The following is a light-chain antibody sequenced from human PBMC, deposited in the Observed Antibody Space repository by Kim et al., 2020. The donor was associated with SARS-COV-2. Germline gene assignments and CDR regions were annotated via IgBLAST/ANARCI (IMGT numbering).Light chain of an antibody. Sequence: SYELTQPPSVSVAPGKTARITCGGNNIGSKNVHWYQQKPGQAPVLVIYYDSNRPSGIPERFSGSNSGNTATLTISRAEAGDEADYYCQVWDSSSDHSVFGTGTKVTVL. CDR2: YDS. V-gene: IGLV3-21*01. CDR1: NIGSKN. CDR3: QVWDSSSDHSV. J-gene: IGLJ1*01.